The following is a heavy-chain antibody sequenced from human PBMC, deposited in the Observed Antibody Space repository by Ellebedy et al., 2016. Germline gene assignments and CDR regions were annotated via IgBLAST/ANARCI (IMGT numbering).Heavy chain of an antibody. CDR3: AKHETDGDYYFDL. D-gene: IGHD2-21*01. CDR2: LSGSGPKT. V-gene: IGHV3-23*01. Sequence: GESLKISCAASGFAFKAHAMSWVRQAPGEGLEWVSTLSGSGPKTYYADSVQGRFTISRDNSKSTLYLQMNSLRAEDTAVYYCAKHETDGDYYFDLWGRGTLVTVSS. CDR1: GFAFKAHA. J-gene: IGHJ2*01.